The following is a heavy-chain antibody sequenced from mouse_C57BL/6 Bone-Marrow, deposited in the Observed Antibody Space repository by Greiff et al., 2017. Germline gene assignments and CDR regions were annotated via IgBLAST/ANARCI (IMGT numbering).Heavy chain of an antibody. CDR1: GYTFTSYW. J-gene: IGHJ2*01. V-gene: IGHV1-69*01. CDR2: IDPSDSYT. Sequence: QVQLKQPGAELVMPGASVKLSCKASGYTFTSYWMHWVKQRPGQGLEWIGEIDPSDSYTNYNQKFKGKSTLTVDKSSSTAYMQLSSLTSEDSAVYYCARSYYFDYCGQGTTLTVSS. CDR3: ARSYYFDY.